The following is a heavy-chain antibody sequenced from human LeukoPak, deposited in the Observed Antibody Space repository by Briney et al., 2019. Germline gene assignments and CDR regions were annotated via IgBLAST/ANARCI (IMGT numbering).Heavy chain of an antibody. D-gene: IGHD3-22*01. CDR1: GGSISSYY. Sequence: SETLSLTCTVSGGSISSYYWSWIRQPPGKGLEWIGYIYYSGSTNYNPSLKSRVTISVGSSKNQFSLKLSSVTAADTAVYYCARDRVDYYDRTNYYRFFDYWGQGTLVTVSA. V-gene: IGHV4-59*01. J-gene: IGHJ4*02. CDR2: IYYSGST. CDR3: ARDRVDYYDRTNYYRFFDY.